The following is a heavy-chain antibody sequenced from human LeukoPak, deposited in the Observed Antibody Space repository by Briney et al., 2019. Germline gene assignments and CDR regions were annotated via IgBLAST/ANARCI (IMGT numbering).Heavy chain of an antibody. CDR1: GGTFSSYA. D-gene: IGHD3-10*01. Sequence: ASVKVSCKASGGTFSSYAISWVRQAPGQGLEWMGGIIPIFGTANYAQKFQGRVTITADKSTSTAYMELSSLRSEDTAVYYCARNLWFGEISYWGQGTLVTVSS. CDR2: IIPIFGTA. J-gene: IGHJ4*02. V-gene: IGHV1-69*06. CDR3: ARNLWFGEISY.